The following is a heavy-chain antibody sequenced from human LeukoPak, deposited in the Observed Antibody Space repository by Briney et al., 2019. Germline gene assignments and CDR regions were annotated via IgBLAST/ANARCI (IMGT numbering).Heavy chain of an antibody. Sequence: PGGSLRLSCAASGFTFSSYSMNWVRQAPGKGLEWVSSISSSSSYIYYADSVKGRFTISRDNAKNSLYLQMNSLRAEDTAVYYCAGETTIYPKYFQHWGQGTLVTVSS. D-gene: IGHD3-3*01. CDR3: AGETTIYPKYFQH. CDR2: ISSSSSYI. J-gene: IGHJ1*01. CDR1: GFTFSSYS. V-gene: IGHV3-21*01.